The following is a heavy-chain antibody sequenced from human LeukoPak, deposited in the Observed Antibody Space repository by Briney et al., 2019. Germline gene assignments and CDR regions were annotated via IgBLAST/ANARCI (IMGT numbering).Heavy chain of an antibody. CDR1: AYTFTGYY. J-gene: IGHJ5*02. CDR3: ARDGDYYMRSWFDP. Sequence: ASVKVSSTASAYTFTGYYMHWVRQAPGQGLEWMGWINPNSGGTIYAQKFQGRVTMTRDTSISTAYMELSRLRSDDTAVYYCARDGDYYMRSWFDPWGQGTLVTVSS. V-gene: IGHV1-2*02. CDR2: INPNSGGT. D-gene: IGHD4-17*01.